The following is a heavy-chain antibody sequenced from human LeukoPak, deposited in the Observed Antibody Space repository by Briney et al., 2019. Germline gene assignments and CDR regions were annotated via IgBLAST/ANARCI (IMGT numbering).Heavy chain of an antibody. CDR2: IVGDGSST. Sequence: GGSLRLSCAASGFNFRVYAMSWVRLAPGKGLEWVSGIVGDGSSTYADSVKGRFTISKDYSKNTLFLQMNSLSAEDTAMYYCAKDPIYGDGKWDIDYWGQGTLVTVSS. CDR1: GFNFRVYA. CDR3: AKDPIYGDGKWDIDY. J-gene: IGHJ4*02. D-gene: IGHD1-26*01. V-gene: IGHV3-23*01.